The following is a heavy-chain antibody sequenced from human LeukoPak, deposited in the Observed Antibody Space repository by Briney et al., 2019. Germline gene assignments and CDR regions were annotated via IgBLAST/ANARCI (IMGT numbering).Heavy chain of an antibody. CDR3: ARASSGWDFDY. CDR1: GFTFSTFY. CDR2: ITSSSTYI. Sequence: GGSLRLSCAASGFTFSTFYMNWVRQAPGKGLEWVSSITSSSTYIYYADSVRGRFTISRDNAKNSLYLQMCSLRADDTAVYYCARASSGWDFDYWGQGTLVTVSS. D-gene: IGHD6-19*01. J-gene: IGHJ4*02. V-gene: IGHV3-21*06.